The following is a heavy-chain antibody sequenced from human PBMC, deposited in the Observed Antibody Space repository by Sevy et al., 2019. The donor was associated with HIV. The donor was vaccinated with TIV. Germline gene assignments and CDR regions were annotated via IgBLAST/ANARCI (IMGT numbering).Heavy chain of an antibody. Sequence: GESLKISCKGSGYSFTSYWIGWVRQMPGKGLEWMGIIYPGDSDTRYSPSFQGQVTISADKSISTAYLQWSSLKASDTAMYYYATPAAPRIAAAGSYYGMDIWGQGTTVTVSS. CDR1: GYSFTSYW. V-gene: IGHV5-51*01. CDR2: IYPGDSDT. CDR3: ATPAAPRIAAAGSYYGMDI. J-gene: IGHJ6*02. D-gene: IGHD6-13*01.